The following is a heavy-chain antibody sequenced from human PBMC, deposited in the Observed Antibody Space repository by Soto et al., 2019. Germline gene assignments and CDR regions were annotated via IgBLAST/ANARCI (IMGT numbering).Heavy chain of an antibody. CDR2: INHSGST. D-gene: IGHD6-13*01. V-gene: IGHV4-39*07. CDR3: ARGRVAAAGRYYYYYYGMDV. CDR1: GGSISSSSYY. J-gene: IGHJ6*02. Sequence: SETLSLTCTVSGGSISSSSYYWGWIRQPPGKGLEWIGSINHSGSTNYNPSLKSRVTISVDTSKNQFSLKLSSVTAADTAVYYCARGRVAAAGRYYYYYYGMDVWGQGTTVTVSS.